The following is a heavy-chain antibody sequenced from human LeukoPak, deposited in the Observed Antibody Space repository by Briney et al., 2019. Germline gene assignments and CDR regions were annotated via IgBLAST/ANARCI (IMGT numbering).Heavy chain of an antibody. CDR1: GFTFSSYA. D-gene: IGHD5-24*01. CDR2: ISYDGSNK. Sequence: QPGRSLRLSCAASGFTFSSYAMHWVRQAPGKGIEWVAVISYDGSNKYYADSVKGRFTISRDNSKNTLYLQMNSLRAEDTAVYYCARDRGGLQFDWFDPWGQGTLVTVSS. J-gene: IGHJ5*02. CDR3: ARDRGGLQFDWFDP. V-gene: IGHV3-30*01.